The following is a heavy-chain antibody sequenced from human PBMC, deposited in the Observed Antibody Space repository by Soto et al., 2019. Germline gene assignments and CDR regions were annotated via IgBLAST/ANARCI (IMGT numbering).Heavy chain of an antibody. CDR2: TYSSGST. CDR3: ARWATPGVESVGLDV. D-gene: IGHD3-3*01. V-gene: IGHV3-53*01. J-gene: IGHJ6*02. CDR1: ALTVRSNY. Sequence: GXSLRLACAASALTVRSNYLAWFRQAPGKGLEWVSVTYSSGSTNYADSVKGRFSISRDISKNTLYLQMDGLRAEDTAVYYCARWATPGVESVGLDVWGQGTTVTVSS.